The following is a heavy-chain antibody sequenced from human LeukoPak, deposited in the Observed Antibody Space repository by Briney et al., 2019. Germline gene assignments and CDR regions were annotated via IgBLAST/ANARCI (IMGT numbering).Heavy chain of an antibody. J-gene: IGHJ4*02. D-gene: IGHD5-12*01. V-gene: IGHV3-23*01. CDR2: ISGSGGST. Sequence: PRGSLRLSCAASGFTFSSYAMGWVRQAPGKGLEWVSAISGSGGSTYYADSVKGRFTISRDNSKNTLYLQMNSLRAEDTAVYYCATRFGLGSGGYDYPYWGQGTLVTVSS. CDR1: GFTFSSYA. CDR3: ATRFGLGSGGYDYPY.